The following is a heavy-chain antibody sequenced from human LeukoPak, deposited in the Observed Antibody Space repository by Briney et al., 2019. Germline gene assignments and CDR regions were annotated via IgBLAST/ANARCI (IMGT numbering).Heavy chain of an antibody. D-gene: IGHD6-19*01. CDR2: ISSSGSTI. V-gene: IGHV3-11*01. CDR3: AREYSSGYYYFDY. J-gene: IGHJ4*02. CDR1: GFTFSDYY. Sequence: PGGSLRLSCAASGFTFSDYYMSWIRQAPGKGLEWVSYISSSGSTIYYADSVKGRFTISRDNAKNSLYLQTNSLRAEDTAVYYCAREYSSGYYYFDYWGQGTLVTVSS.